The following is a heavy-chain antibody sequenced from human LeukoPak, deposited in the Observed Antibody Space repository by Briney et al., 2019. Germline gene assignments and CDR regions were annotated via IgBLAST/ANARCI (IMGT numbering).Heavy chain of an antibody. Sequence: PSETLSLTCTVSDYSISNTYYWGWIRQPPGKGLEWIGNIHHSGITNYNPSLKSRVTISVDTSKNQFSLKLSSVTAADTAVYYCATTRGFYGDYLDYWGQGTLVTVSS. J-gene: IGHJ4*02. CDR2: IHHSGIT. V-gene: IGHV4-38-2*02. D-gene: IGHD4-17*01. CDR3: ATTRGFYGDYLDY. CDR1: DYSISNTYY.